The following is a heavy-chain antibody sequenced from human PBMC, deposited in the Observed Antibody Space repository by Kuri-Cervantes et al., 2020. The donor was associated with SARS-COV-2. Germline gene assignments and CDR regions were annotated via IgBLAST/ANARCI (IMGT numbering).Heavy chain of an antibody. CDR3: VKRDAYSQGSYFDY. Sequence: GESLKISCVASGFTFSRYSMTWVRQAPGKGLEWVSTISGSDDVTHLADSVKGRFTVSRDNSRNTLYLEMSSLRVEDTAVSYCVKRDAYSQGSYFDYWGHGTLVTVSS. V-gene: IGHV3-23*01. CDR2: ISGSDDVT. J-gene: IGHJ4*01. D-gene: IGHD5-24*01. CDR1: GFTFSRYS.